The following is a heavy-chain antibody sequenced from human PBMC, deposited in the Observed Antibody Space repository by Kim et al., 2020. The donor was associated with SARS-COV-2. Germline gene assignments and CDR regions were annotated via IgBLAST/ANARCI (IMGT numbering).Heavy chain of an antibody. CDR3: AKDRGRRSGMDV. CDR2: IYSGGSST. V-gene: IGHV3-23*03. D-gene: IGHD4-17*01. CDR1: GFTFSSYA. Sequence: GGSLRLSCAASGFTFSSYAMSWVRQAPGKGLEWVSVIYSGGSSTYYADSVKGRFTISRDNSKNTLYLQMNSLRAEDTAVYYCAKDRGRRSGMDVWGQGTT. J-gene: IGHJ6*02.